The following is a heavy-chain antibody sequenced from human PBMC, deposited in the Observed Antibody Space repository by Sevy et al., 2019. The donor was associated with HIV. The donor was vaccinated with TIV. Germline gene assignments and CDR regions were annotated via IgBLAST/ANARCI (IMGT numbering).Heavy chain of an antibody. CDR2: IWYDGSNK. CDR1: GFTFSSYG. D-gene: IGHD3-22*01. Sequence: GGSLRLSCAASGFTFSSYGMHWVRQAPGKGLEWVAVIWYDGSNKYYADSVKGRFTISRDNSKNRLYLQMNSLGAEDTAVYYCAMNYYDSSGSSFFFDYWGQGTLVTVSS. CDR3: AMNYYDSSGSSFFFDY. V-gene: IGHV3-33*01. J-gene: IGHJ4*02.